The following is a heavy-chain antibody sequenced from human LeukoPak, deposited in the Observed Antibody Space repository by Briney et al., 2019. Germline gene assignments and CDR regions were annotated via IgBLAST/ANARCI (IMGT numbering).Heavy chain of an antibody. J-gene: IGHJ4*02. CDR2: ISSSSSYT. D-gene: IGHD5-24*01. V-gene: IGHV3-11*05. Sequence: PGGSLRLSCAASGFTFSDYYMSWIRQAPGKGLEWVSYISSSSSYTNYADSVKGRFTISRDNAKNSLYLQMNSLRAEDTAVYYCARDRGGRDGYNRFDYWGRGTLVTVSS. CDR1: GFTFSDYY. CDR3: ARDRGGRDGYNRFDY.